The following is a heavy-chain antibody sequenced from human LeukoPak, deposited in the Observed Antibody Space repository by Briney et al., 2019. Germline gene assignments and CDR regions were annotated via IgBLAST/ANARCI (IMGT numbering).Heavy chain of an antibody. CDR3: AREVVVAGKGGFDY. D-gene: IGHD6-19*01. V-gene: IGHV4-31*03. Sequence: PSETLSLTCTVSGGSISSGGYYWSWIRQNPGKGLEWIGYIYYSGSTYYNPSLKSRVTISVDTSKNQFSLKLSSVTAADTAVYYCAREVVVAGKGGFDYWGQGTLVTVSS. CDR2: IYYSGST. CDR1: GGSISSGGYY. J-gene: IGHJ4*02.